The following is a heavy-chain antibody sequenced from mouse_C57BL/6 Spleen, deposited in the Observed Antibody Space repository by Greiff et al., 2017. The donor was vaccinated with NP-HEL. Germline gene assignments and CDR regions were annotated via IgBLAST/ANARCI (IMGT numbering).Heavy chain of an antibody. CDR2: ISGGGGNT. D-gene: IGHD2-4*01. J-gene: IGHJ2*01. V-gene: IGHV5-9*01. Sequence: EVQLVESGGGLVKPGGSLKLSCAASGFTFSSYTMSWVRQTPEKRLEWVATISGGGGNTYYPDSVKGRFTISRDNAKNTLYLQMSSLRSEDTALYYCARPLYDYDDYFDYWGQGTTLTVSS. CDR1: GFTFSSYT. CDR3: ARPLYDYDDYFDY.